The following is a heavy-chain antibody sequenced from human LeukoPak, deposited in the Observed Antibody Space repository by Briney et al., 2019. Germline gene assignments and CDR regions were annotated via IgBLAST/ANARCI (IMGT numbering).Heavy chain of an antibody. CDR1: GGSISSGGYS. D-gene: IGHD1-1*01. CDR2: IYHSGST. J-gene: IGHJ3*02. V-gene: IGHV4-30-2*01. CDR3: ARGSTGAFDI. Sequence: SETLSLTCAVSGGSISSGGYSWSWIRQPPGKGLEWIGYIYHSGSTYYNPSLKSRVTISVDRSKNQFSLKLSSVTAADTAVYYCARGSTGAFDIWGQGTMVTVSS.